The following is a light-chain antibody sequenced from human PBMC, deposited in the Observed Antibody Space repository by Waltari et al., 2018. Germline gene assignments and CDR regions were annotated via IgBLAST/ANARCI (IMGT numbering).Light chain of an antibody. CDR1: QSVSSY. J-gene: IGKJ4*01. Sequence: EILLTQSPATLTLSPGERATLSCRASQSVSSYLAWYQQKPGQAPWLLIYDASDRATGIPARLSGSGSGTDFTLTICSLGPEEFAVYYCQLRSNWPPLTFGGGTKVEIK. CDR2: DAS. V-gene: IGKV3-11*01. CDR3: QLRSNWPPLT.